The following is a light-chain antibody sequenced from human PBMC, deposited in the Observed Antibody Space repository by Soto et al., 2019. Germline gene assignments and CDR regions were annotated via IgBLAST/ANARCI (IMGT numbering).Light chain of an antibody. CDR2: GAS. V-gene: IGKV3-20*01. CDR3: QQYGTSFT. CDR1: QSVSGNY. Sequence: EIVLTQSPGTLSLSPGERASLSCRASQSVSGNYLGWYQQKPGQAPRLLIYGASSRATGIPDRISDSGSGTDFTLTISRLEPEDSAVYYCQQYGTSFTFGPGTKVEIK. J-gene: IGKJ3*01.